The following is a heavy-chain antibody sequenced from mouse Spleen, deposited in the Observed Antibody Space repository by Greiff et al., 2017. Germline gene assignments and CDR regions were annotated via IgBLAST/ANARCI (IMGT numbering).Heavy chain of an antibody. D-gene: IGHD3-1*01. Sequence: QVQLQQSGAELAKPGASVKMSCKASGYTFTSYWMHWVKQRPGQGLEWIGYINPSTGYTEYNQKFKDKATLTADKSSSTAYMQLSSLTSEDSAVYYCAREAARATYAMDYWGQGTSVTVSS. CDR3: AREAARATYAMDY. CDR2: INPSTGYT. J-gene: IGHJ4*01. V-gene: IGHV1-7*01. CDR1: GYTFTSYW.